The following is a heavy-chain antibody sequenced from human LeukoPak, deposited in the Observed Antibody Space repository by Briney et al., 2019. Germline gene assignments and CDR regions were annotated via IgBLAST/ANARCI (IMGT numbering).Heavy chain of an antibody. CDR2: INPNSGGT. CDR3: ARNYGRTSRYFDY. J-gene: IGHJ4*02. CDR1: GYTFTGYY. V-gene: IGHV1-2*02. D-gene: IGHD4-17*01. Sequence: ASVKVSCKASGYTFTGYYMHWVRQAPGQGLEWMGWINPNSGGTNYAQKFQGRVTMTRDTSISTAYLELSRLASDDTALYYCARNYGRTSRYFDYWGQGTLVTVSS.